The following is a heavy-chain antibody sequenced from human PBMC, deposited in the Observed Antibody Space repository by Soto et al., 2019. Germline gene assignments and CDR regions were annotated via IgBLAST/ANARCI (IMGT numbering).Heavy chain of an antibody. J-gene: IGHJ6*02. CDR1: GGTFSSYA. CDR2: IIPIFGTA. Sequence: SVKVSCKASGGTFSSYAISWVRQAPGQGLEWMGGIIPIFGTANYAQKFQGRVTITADESTSTAYMELSSLRSEDTAVYYCARGIKGYFDWLFPYYYGMDVWGQGTTVTVSS. D-gene: IGHD3-9*01. V-gene: IGHV1-69*13. CDR3: ARGIKGYFDWLFPYYYGMDV.